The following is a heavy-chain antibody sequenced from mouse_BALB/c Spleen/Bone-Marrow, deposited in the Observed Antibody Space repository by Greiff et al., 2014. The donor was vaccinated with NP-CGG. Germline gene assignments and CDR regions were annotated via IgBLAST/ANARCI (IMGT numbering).Heavy chain of an antibody. J-gene: IGHJ3*01. D-gene: IGHD2-3*01. CDR1: GFTFSSFG. V-gene: IGHV5-17*02. CDR3: ARIYDAAY. Sequence: EVQLVESGGGLVQPGGSRKLSCAASGFTFSSFGMHWARQAPEKGLEWVAYISSGSSTIYYADTVKGRFTISRDNPKNALFLQMTSLRSEDTAMYYCARIYDAAYWGQGTLVTVSA. CDR2: ISSGSSTI.